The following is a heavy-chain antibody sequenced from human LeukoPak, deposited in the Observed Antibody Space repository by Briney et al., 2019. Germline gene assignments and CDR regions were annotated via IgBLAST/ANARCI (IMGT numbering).Heavy chain of an antibody. CDR3: ARDRKGHYMDV. Sequence: TLSLTCTVSGCSISSGGYYWSWIRQHPGKGLEWIGYIYYSGSTYYNPSLKSRVTISVDTSKNQFSLKLSSVTAADTAVYYCARDRKGHYMDVWGKGTTVTVSS. CDR2: IYYSGST. J-gene: IGHJ6*03. CDR1: GCSISSGGYY. D-gene: IGHD1-14*01. V-gene: IGHV4-31*03.